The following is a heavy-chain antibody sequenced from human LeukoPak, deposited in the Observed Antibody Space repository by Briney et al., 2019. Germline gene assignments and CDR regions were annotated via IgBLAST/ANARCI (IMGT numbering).Heavy chain of an antibody. CDR3: ARGWGSSWHPDYFDY. Sequence: SETLSLTCTVSGGSISNYYWSWIRQPPGKELQWIGYLYNSGGTVYNPSLKSRVTISVDTSKNQFSLKLSSVTAADTAVYYCARGWGSSWHPDYFDYWGQGTLVTVSS. CDR1: GGSISNYY. D-gene: IGHD6-13*01. CDR2: LYNSGGT. V-gene: IGHV4-59*01. J-gene: IGHJ4*02.